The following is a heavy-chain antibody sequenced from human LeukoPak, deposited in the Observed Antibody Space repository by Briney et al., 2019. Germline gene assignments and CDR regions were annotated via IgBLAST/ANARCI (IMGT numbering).Heavy chain of an antibody. Sequence: SVKVSCKASGGTSSSYAISWVRQAPGQGLEWMGGIISIFGTANYAQKFQGRVTITADESTSTAYMELSSLRSEDTAVYYCARAERATTVVYYFDYWGQGTLVTVSS. V-gene: IGHV1-69*13. J-gene: IGHJ4*02. D-gene: IGHD4-23*01. CDR3: ARAERATTVVYYFDY. CDR2: IISIFGTA. CDR1: GGTSSSYA.